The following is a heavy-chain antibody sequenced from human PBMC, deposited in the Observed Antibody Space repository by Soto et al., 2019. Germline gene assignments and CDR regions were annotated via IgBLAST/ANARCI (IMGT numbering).Heavy chain of an antibody. Sequence: QVQLVQSGAEVRKPGSSVKVSCKISGGTFTNYVISWLRQAPGQGLEWMGGLIPIFGAANLAQKFQGRVTITADESTSTVNMELSSLTSEAMAVYYCARGRSSPNFDPWGQGTLVTVSS. CDR3: ARGRSSPNFDP. D-gene: IGHD6-6*01. CDR1: GGTFTNYV. J-gene: IGHJ5*02. V-gene: IGHV1-69*01. CDR2: LIPIFGAA.